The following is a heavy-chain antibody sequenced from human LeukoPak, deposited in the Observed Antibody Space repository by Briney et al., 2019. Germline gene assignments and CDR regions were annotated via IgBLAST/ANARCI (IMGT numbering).Heavy chain of an antibody. CDR1: GGSFSGYY. CDR2: IHHSGST. CDR3: ARSRGWLQSHPLGY. Sequence: SETLSLTCAVYGGSFSGYYWSWIRQPPGKGLEWLGEIHHSGSTNYSPSLKSRVTISVDTSKNQFSLKLSSVTAADTAVYYCARSRGWLQSHPLGYWGQGTLVAVSS. J-gene: IGHJ4*02. V-gene: IGHV4-34*01. D-gene: IGHD5-24*01.